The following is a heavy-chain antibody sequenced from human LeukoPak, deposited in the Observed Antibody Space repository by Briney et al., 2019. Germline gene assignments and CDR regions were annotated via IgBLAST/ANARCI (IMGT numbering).Heavy chain of an antibody. J-gene: IGHJ4*02. CDR1: GFTFSSYG. D-gene: IGHD5-12*01. CDR3: ARAGYSGYEPLDY. CDR2: ISGSGGST. V-gene: IGHV3-23*01. Sequence: GGSLRLSCAASGFTFSSYGMHWVRQAPGKGLEWVSAISGSGGSTYYADSVKGRFTISRDNSKNTLYLQMNSLRAEDTAVYYCARAGYSGYEPLDYWGQGPLATVPS.